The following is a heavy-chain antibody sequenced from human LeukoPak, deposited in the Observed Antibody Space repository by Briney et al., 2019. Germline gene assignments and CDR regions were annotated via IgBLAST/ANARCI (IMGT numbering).Heavy chain of an antibody. CDR3: AKKGDEYGSGSGFDP. V-gene: IGHV3-23*01. CDR1: GFSFSTYA. J-gene: IGHJ5*02. D-gene: IGHD3-10*01. CDR2: INGSDAST. Sequence: PGGTLRLSCAASGFSFSTYAMKWVRQAPGKGLEWVSAINGSDASTYYEDSVKGRFTISRDNSKNTLYLKMNSLRADDTAVYYCAKKGDEYGSGSGFDPWGQATLVTVSS.